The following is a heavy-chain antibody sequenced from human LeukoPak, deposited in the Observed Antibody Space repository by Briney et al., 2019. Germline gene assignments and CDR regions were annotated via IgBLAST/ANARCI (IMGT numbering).Heavy chain of an antibody. D-gene: IGHD2-2*01. J-gene: IGHJ4*02. CDR3: ARAGTCSSTSCDGGIEY. CDR1: GFAFSNYN. V-gene: IGHV3-21*06. Sequence: GGSLSLSCAASGFAFSNYNMKWVRQAPGKGLEWVSFISTTSTYIYYADSVKGRFTVSRDNSKNLLYLQMDSLRVEDTAVYYCARAGTCSSTSCDGGIEYWGQGTLVTVSS. CDR2: ISTTSTYI.